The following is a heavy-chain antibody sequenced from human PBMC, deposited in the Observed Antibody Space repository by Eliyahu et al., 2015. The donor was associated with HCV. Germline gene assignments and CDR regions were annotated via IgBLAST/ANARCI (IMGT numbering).Heavy chain of an antibody. J-gene: IGHJ4*02. D-gene: IGHD3-10*01. V-gene: IGHV3-23*01. CDR1: GFTFSGSAML. CDR2: ISASGANT. Sequence: EVRLLESGGGLVQPGGSLRLSCAASGFTFSGSAMLWVGSARLRGRGWGGSXAISASGANTYYADSVRGRVTISRDNSRNTLSLQMSSLRADDTAVYYCAKGPDKDFGRPVDYWGQGTLVTVSS. CDR3: AKGPDKDFGRPVDY.